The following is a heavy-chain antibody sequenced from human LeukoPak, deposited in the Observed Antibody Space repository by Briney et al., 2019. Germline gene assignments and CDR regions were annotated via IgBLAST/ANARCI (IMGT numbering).Heavy chain of an antibody. J-gene: IGHJ4*02. Sequence: SVKVSCKASGGTFTSYAISWVRQAPGQGLEWMGGIIPIFGTANDAQKFQGRVTITTDESTSTAYMELSSLRSEDTAVYYCARVYGDYGVAYYFDYWGQGTLVTASS. CDR3: ARVYGDYGVAYYFDY. V-gene: IGHV1-69*05. CDR2: IIPIFGTA. D-gene: IGHD4-17*01. CDR1: GGTFTSYA.